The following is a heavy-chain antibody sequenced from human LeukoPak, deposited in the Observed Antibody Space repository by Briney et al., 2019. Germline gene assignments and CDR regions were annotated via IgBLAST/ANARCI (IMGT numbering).Heavy chain of an antibody. J-gene: IGHJ5*02. CDR3: WVRGVIRGRWFDP. D-gene: IGHD3-10*01. Sequence: ASVKVSCKASGYTFTGYYMHWVRQAPGQGLEWMGWINPNSGGTNYAQKFQGRVTMTRDTSISTAYMELSRLRSDDTAVYYCWVRGVIRGRWFDPWGQGTLVTVSS. V-gene: IGHV1-2*02. CDR1: GYTFTGYY. CDR2: INPNSGGT.